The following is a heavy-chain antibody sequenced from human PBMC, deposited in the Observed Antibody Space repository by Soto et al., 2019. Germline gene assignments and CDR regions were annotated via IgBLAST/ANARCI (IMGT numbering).Heavy chain of an antibody. CDR3: ASWAEDEPGGIAAAGTDY. J-gene: IGHJ4*02. V-gene: IGHV1-69*01. Sequence: QVQLVQSGAEVKKPGSSVKVSCKASGGTFSSYAISWVRQAPGQGLEWMGGIIPIFGTANYAQKFQGRVTITADESTSTAYMELSSLRSEDTAVYYCASWAEDEPGGIAAAGTDYWGQGTLVTVSS. CDR2: IIPIFGTA. CDR1: GGTFSSYA. D-gene: IGHD6-13*01.